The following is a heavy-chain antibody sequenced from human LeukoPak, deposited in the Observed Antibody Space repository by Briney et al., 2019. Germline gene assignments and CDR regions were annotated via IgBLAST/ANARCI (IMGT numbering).Heavy chain of an antibody. D-gene: IGHD3-10*01. CDR3: ARVIRRGDPFDY. CDR1: GGSISSYY. Sequence: PSETLSLTCTVSGGSISSYYWSWIRQPPGKGLEWIGYIYYSGSTNYNPSLKSRVTISVDTSKNQFSLKLSSVTAADTAVYYCARVIRRGDPFDYWGQGTLVTVSS. V-gene: IGHV4-59*01. J-gene: IGHJ4*02. CDR2: IYYSGST.